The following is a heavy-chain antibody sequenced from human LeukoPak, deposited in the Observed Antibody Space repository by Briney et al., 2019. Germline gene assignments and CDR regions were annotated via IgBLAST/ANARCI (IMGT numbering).Heavy chain of an antibody. Sequence: GGSLRLSCGASVFTYNSYPMIWVRQAPGGGGEGVSYMSCSGCNTHYTDSVKGRFTISRDNSKNTLYLQINSLRAEETAVYYCAEDPLAAAGLAYYFDYWGQGTLVTVSS. J-gene: IGHJ4*02. CDR2: MSCSGCNT. CDR3: AEDPLAAAGLAYYFDY. CDR1: VFTYNSYP. D-gene: IGHD6-13*01. V-gene: IGHV3-23*01.